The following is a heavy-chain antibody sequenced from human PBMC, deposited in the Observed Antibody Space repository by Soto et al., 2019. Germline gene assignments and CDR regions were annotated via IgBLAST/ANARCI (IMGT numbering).Heavy chain of an antibody. CDR1: GGSISSGDYC. Sequence: PSETLSLTCTVSGGSISSGDYCWSWIRQPPGKGLEWIGYIYYSGSTYYNPSLKSRVTISVDTSKNQFSLKLSSVTAADTAVYYCARVGIRSYYYGMDVWGQGTTVTV. D-gene: IGHD2-21*01. J-gene: IGHJ6*02. CDR3: ARVGIRSYYYGMDV. V-gene: IGHV4-30-4*01. CDR2: IYYSGST.